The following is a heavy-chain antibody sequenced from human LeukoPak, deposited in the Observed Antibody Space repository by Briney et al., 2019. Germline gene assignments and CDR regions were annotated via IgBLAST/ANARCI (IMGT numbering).Heavy chain of an antibody. CDR2: MYYRGST. CDR3: ATTTIRLGY. V-gene: IGHV4-39*07. D-gene: IGHD1-26*01. Sequence: KPSETLSLTCTVSGGSISSSSHYWGWIRQPPGKGLEWIGSMYYRGSTYHNPSLKSRVTISVDTFKNQFSLKLSSVTAADTAVYYCATTTIRLGYWGQGTLVTVSS. CDR1: GGSISSSSHY. J-gene: IGHJ4*02.